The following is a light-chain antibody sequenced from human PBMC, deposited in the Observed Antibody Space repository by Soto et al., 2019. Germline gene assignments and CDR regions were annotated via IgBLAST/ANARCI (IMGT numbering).Light chain of an antibody. Sequence: QSALTQPPSASGFPGQSVAISCTGTSSDVGGYNYVSWYQQHPGKAPKLMIYEVSKRPSGVPDRFSGSKSGNTASLTVSGLQTEDEADYYCSSYAGSNRLGVLGGGTKLTVL. CDR3: SSYAGSNRLGV. V-gene: IGLV2-8*01. CDR2: EVS. CDR1: SSDVGGYNY. J-gene: IGLJ2*01.